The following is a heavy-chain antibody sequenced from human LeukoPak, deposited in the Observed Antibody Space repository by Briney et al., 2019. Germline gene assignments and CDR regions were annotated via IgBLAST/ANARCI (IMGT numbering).Heavy chain of an antibody. Sequence: GRSLRLSCAASGFTFDDYAMHWVRQAPGKGLEWVSGISWNSGSIGYADSVKGRFTISRDNAKNSLYLQMNSLRAEDTALYYCAKSRGSVVVAAIYYWGQGTLVTVSS. D-gene: IGHD2-15*01. J-gene: IGHJ4*02. CDR1: GFTFDDYA. CDR3: AKSRGSVVVAAIYY. V-gene: IGHV3-9*01. CDR2: ISWNSGSI.